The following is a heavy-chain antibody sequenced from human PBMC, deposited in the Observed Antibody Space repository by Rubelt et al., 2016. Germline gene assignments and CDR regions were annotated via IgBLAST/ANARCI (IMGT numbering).Heavy chain of an antibody. Sequence: GKGLEWVSGISWNSGSIDYADSVKGRFTVSRDNAKNSLYLQMNSLRAEDTALYYCAKPSISGTTMQYCFDFWCQGTLVTVSS. CDR2: ISWNSGSI. V-gene: IGHV3-9*01. D-gene: IGHD1-7*01. J-gene: IGHJ4*02. CDR3: AKPSISGTTMQYCFDF.